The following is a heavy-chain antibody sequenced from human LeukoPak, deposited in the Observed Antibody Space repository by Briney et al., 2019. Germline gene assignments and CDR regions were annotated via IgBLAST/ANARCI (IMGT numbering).Heavy chain of an antibody. J-gene: IGHJ3*02. D-gene: IGHD3-3*01. CDR3: ARDRSPDFWSGDYRDAFDI. CDR1: GGTFSSYA. Sequence: GASVKVSCKASGGTFSSYAISWVRQAPGQGLEWMGGIIPIFGTANYAQKFQGRVTITTDESTSTAYMELRSLRSDDTAVYYCARDRSPDFWSGDYRDAFDIWGQGTMVTVSS. V-gene: IGHV1-69*05. CDR2: IIPIFGTA.